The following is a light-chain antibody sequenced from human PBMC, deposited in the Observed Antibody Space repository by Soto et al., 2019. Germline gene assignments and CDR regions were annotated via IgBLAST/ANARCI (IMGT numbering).Light chain of an antibody. CDR2: AAS. Sequence: QMTQSPSTLSGSVGDRVTITCRASQTISSWLAWYQQKPGKAPKLLIFAASTLVRGVPSRFSGRGSGTEFTLTISSLQADDYATFYCQQYHTDWTFGQGTKVDIK. CDR1: QTISSW. V-gene: IGKV1-5*01. CDR3: QQYHTDWT. J-gene: IGKJ1*01.